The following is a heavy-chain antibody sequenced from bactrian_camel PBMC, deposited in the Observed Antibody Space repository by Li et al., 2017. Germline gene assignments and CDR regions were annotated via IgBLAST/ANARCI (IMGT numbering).Heavy chain of an antibody. CDR3: AAATTPYTCSIGRPCNY. J-gene: IGHJ4*01. V-gene: IGHV3S55*01. CDR1: GDTSDSFC. D-gene: IGHD1*01. CDR2: IESNGRT. Sequence: QLVESGGGSVQTGGSLRLSCAASGDTSDSFCWGWFRQAPGKEREEVARIESNGRTSYADSVKGRFTISKETDNQYTALALQMNSLKPEDTAMYYCAAATTPYTCSIGRPCNYWGQGTQVTVS.